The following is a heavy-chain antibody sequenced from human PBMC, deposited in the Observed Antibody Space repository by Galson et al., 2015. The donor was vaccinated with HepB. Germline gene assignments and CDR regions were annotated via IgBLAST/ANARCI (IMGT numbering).Heavy chain of an antibody. D-gene: IGHD2-2*01. J-gene: IGHJ3*02. CDR2: INPSGGRT. CDR1: GYTFSTYY. CDR3: ATIRVGFRIPTSCKADDFDI. Sequence: SVKVSCKASGYTFSTYYIHWVRQAPGQGLEWMGIINPSGGRTNYAQKFQDRVTMTRDTSTSTVYMQLSSLRSEDTAVYYCATIRVGFRIPTSCKADDFDIWGQGTMVTVSS. V-gene: IGHV1-46*01.